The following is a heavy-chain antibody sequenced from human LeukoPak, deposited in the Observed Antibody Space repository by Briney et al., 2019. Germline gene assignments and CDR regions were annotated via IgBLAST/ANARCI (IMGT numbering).Heavy chain of an antibody. J-gene: IGHJ4*02. D-gene: IGHD3-9*01. Sequence: PGGSLRLSCAASGFTFSSYGMHWVRQAPGKGLEWVAHISLDSSSIYYADSVRGRFTISRDNARNSLFLQMNSLRAEDTAVYYCTRDAYYNILTDWGRGTLVTVSS. CDR2: ISLDSSSI. CDR3: TRDAYYNILTD. V-gene: IGHV3-48*04. CDR1: GFTFSSYG.